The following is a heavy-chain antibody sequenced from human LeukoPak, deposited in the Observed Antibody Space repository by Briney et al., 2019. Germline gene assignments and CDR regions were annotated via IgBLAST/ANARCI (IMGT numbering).Heavy chain of an antibody. Sequence: SETLSLTCAVSGYSISSGYYWGWIRQPPGKGLEWIGSIYHSGSTYYNPSLKSRVTISVDTSKNQFSLKLSSVTAADTAVYYCARDHSTDSSGYYYFDYYMDVWGKGTTVTVSS. CDR2: IYHSGST. D-gene: IGHD3-22*01. CDR1: GYSISSGYY. V-gene: IGHV4-38-2*02. CDR3: ARDHSTDSSGYYYFDYYMDV. J-gene: IGHJ6*03.